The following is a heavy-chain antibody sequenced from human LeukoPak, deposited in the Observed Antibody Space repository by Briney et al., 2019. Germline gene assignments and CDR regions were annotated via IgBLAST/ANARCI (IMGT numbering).Heavy chain of an antibody. J-gene: IGHJ4*02. CDR1: GGTFSSYA. Sequence: GASVKVSCKASGGTFSSYAISWVRQAPGQGLEWMGGIIPIFGTANYAQRFQGRVTITADESTSTAYMELSSLRSEDTAAYYCAIASGYYYDSSGYHTWGQGTLVTVSS. D-gene: IGHD3-22*01. V-gene: IGHV1-69*13. CDR2: IIPIFGTA. CDR3: AIASGYYYDSSGYHT.